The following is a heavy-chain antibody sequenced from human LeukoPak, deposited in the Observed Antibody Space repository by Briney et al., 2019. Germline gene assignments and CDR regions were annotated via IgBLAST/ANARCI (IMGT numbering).Heavy chain of an antibody. D-gene: IGHD6-19*01. V-gene: IGHV3-23*01. J-gene: IGHJ4*02. CDR3: AKTTAGYSSGRYPGWPVDY. CDR2: ISGSGGST. CDR1: GFTFGSYA. Sequence: GGSLRLPYAASGFTFGSYAMYWVRQARGKGLEGVSGISGSGGSTFYGDSVKGRFTISRDNSENTVYLQMNSLRADDTAVYYCAKTTAGYSSGRYPGWPVDYWGQGTLVTVSS.